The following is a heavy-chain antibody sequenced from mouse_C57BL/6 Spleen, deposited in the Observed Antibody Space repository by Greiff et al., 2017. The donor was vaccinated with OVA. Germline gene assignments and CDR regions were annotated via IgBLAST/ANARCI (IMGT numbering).Heavy chain of an antibody. CDR3: ARELRGNAMDY. V-gene: IGHV1-80*01. Sequence: QVQLKQSGAELVKPGASVKISCKASGYAFSSYWMNWVKQRPGKGLEWIGQIYPGDGDTNYNGKFKGKATLTADKSSSTAYMQLSSLTSEDSAVYFCARELRGNAMDYWGQGTSVTVSS. J-gene: IGHJ4*01. CDR2: IYPGDGDT. D-gene: IGHD1-1*01. CDR1: GYAFSSYW.